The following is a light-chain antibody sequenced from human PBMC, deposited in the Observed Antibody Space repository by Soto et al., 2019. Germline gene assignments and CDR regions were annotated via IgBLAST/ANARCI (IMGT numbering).Light chain of an antibody. CDR1: QSISSW. J-gene: IGKJ1*01. CDR2: KTS. V-gene: IGKV1-5*03. CDR3: QKYNSDPWT. Sequence: DIQMTQSPSTLSTSVGDRVTITCRASQSISSWLAWYQHKPGKAPKLLIYKTSSLESGVPSRFSDSGSGTEFTLTISSLQPDDFATYYCQKYNSDPWTFGQGTKVEIK.